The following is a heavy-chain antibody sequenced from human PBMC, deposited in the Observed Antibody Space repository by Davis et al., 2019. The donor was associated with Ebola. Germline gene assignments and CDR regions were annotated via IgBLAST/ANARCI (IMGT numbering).Heavy chain of an antibody. CDR3: ARISWASRSMDV. CDR2: TYYTSKWYN. CDR1: GDSVSGNNGA. J-gene: IGHJ6*04. Sequence: HSQTLSLTCAISGDSVSGNNGAWNWIRQSPSRGLEWLGRTYYTSKWYNDYAGSVKSRITINPDTSKNQLSLQLNSVTPEDTAVYYCARISWASRSMDVWGKGTTVTVSS. V-gene: IGHV6-1*01.